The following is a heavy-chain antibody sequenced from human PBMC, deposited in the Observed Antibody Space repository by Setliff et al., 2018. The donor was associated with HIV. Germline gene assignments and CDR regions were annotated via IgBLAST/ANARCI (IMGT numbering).Heavy chain of an antibody. CDR1: GFTFSTYA. V-gene: IGHV3-23*01. J-gene: IGHJ4*02. Sequence: SCAASGFTFSTYAMGWVRQAPGEGLEWVSAISANAVTTHYADSVQGRFTISRDNVRDTLYLHMSGLRVEDTAVYYCAKGHGDYGGNYFDFWGQGTLVTAPQ. CDR2: ISANAVTT. D-gene: IGHD4-17*01. CDR3: AKGHGDYGGNYFDF.